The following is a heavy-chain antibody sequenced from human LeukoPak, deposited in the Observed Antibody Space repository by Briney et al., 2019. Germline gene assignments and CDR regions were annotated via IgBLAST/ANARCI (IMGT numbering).Heavy chain of an antibody. V-gene: IGHV3-9*01. J-gene: IGHJ4*02. CDR2: ISWNSGSI. D-gene: IGHD6-6*01. CDR3: AKDLGYSGSSGPFDY. Sequence: PGRSLRLSCAASGFTFDDYAMHWVRQAPGKGLEWVSGISWNSGSIGYADSVKGRFTISRDNAKNSLYLQMNSLRAEDTALYYCAKDLGYSGSSGPFDYWGQGTLVTVSS. CDR1: GFTFDDYA.